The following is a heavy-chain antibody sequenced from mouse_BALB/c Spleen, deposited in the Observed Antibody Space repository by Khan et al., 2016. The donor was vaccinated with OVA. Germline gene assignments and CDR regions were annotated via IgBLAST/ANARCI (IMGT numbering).Heavy chain of an antibody. D-gene: IGHD1-1*01. V-gene: IGHV14-4*02. J-gene: IGHJ3*01. CDR2: INPENGDT. CDR3: NAANLSLWFPA. CDR1: GFNFKDYY. Sequence: VQLQQSGAEFVRPGASVKLSCTTSGFNFKDYYMHWVKQRPKRGLEWIGWINPENGDTAFAEKFQGKATMSADTSSNTAYLHISSLTSEDTAVYYCNAANLSLWFPAWGQGTLVTVSA.